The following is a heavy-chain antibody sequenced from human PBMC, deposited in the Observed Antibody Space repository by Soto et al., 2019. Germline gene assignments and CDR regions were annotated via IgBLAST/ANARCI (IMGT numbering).Heavy chain of an antibody. V-gene: IGHV1-3*01. D-gene: IGHD1-1*01. J-gene: IGHJ6*02. Sequence: QAQLVQSGAEVMKPGDSVTISCEASGLNLESYSVHWVRQAPGQRLERMGQINGDTGRTEYSPTFQGSVTMTRDKSAKTANLELRSLRSEGSGVYYCARGSGTSKYFSYSLDVWGQGTTVSVSS. CDR2: INGDTGRT. CDR1: GLNLESYS. CDR3: ARGSGTSKYFSYSLDV.